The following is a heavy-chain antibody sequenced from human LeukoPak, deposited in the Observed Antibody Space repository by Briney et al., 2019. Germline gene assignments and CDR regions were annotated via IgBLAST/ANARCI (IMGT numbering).Heavy chain of an antibody. CDR1: GFTFTRYW. D-gene: IGHD4/OR15-4a*01. V-gene: IGHV3-7*01. J-gene: IGHJ4*02. Sequence: PGGSLRLSCAASGFTFTRYWMSWVRQAPGKGLEWVDNINENGSEKKYLDSVKGRVTISRDNAKNSLYLQMNSLRAEDTAVYYCARVFGAGYSDYWGQGTLVTVSS. CDR2: INENGSEK. CDR3: ARVFGAGYSDY.